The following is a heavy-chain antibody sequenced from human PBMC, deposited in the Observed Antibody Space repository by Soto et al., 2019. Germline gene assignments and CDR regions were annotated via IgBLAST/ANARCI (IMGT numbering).Heavy chain of an antibody. CDR3: VKDGSSGWPYYYGMDV. J-gene: IGHJ6*02. V-gene: IGHV3-30-3*01. Sequence: GGSLRLSCAASGFTFSTYAMQWVRQAPGKGLEWVAVISYDGSNKYYADSVKGRFTISRDNSKNTLYLQMSSLRPEDTAVYYCVKDGSSGWPYYYGMDVWGQGTTVTVSS. CDR1: GFTFSTYA. CDR2: ISYDGSNK. D-gene: IGHD6-19*01.